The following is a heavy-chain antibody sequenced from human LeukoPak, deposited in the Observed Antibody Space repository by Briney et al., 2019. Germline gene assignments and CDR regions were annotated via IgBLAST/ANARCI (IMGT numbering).Heavy chain of an antibody. CDR3: ARDRGYSSGWYRAFDY. J-gene: IGHJ4*02. CDR2: IIPIFGTA. V-gene: IGHV1-69*13. D-gene: IGHD6-19*01. Sequence: SVKVSCKASGGTFSSYAISWVRQAPGQGLEWMGGIIPIFGTANYAQKFQGRVTITADESTSTAYMGLSSLRSEDTAVYYCARDRGYSSGWYRAFDYWGQGTLVTVSS. CDR1: GGTFSSYA.